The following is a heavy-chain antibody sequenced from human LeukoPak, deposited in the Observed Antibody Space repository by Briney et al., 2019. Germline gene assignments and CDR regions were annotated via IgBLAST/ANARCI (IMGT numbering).Heavy chain of an antibody. Sequence: SETLSLTCTVSGGSISSYYWSWIRQPPGEGLEWIGYIYYSGSTNYNPSLKSRVTISVDTSKNQFSLKLSSVTAADTAVYYCAREGTTGTTGYDYWGQGTLVTVSS. D-gene: IGHD1-1*01. J-gene: IGHJ4*02. CDR1: GGSISSYY. V-gene: IGHV4-59*01. CDR3: AREGTTGTTGYDY. CDR2: IYYSGST.